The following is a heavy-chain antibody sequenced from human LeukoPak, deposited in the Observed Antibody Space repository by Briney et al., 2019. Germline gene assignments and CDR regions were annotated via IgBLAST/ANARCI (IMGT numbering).Heavy chain of an antibody. J-gene: IGHJ4*02. CDR3: AKLMTVVIAIDY. CDR1: GFTFSSYA. D-gene: IGHD2-21*01. V-gene: IGHV3-23*01. CDR2: ISGSGGST. Sequence: GGSLRLSCAASGFTFSSYAMSWARQAPGKGLEWVSAISGSGGSTYYADSVKGRFTISRDNSKNTLYLQMNSLRAEDTAVYYCAKLMTVVIAIDYWGQGTLVTVSS.